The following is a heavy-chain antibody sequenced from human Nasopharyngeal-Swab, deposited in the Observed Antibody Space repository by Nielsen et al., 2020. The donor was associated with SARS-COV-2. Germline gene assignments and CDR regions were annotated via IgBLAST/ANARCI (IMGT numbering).Heavy chain of an antibody. CDR1: GFIFSASA. J-gene: IGHJ4*02. V-gene: IGHV3-73*01. CDR2: IGDKDHNYAT. Sequence: GGSLRLSCAASGFIFSASAIHWVRQASGKGLEWVGRIGDKDHNYATTYRASVQGRFTISRDDSKNTAFLQMDSLKTEDTALYYCTTDFYFDYWGQGALVTVSS. CDR3: TTDFYFDY.